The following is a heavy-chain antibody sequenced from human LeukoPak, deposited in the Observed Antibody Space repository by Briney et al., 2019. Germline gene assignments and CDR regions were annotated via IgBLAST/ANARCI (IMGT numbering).Heavy chain of an antibody. D-gene: IGHD1-7*01. Sequence: PGGSLRLSCAASGFTFSSYAMSWVRQAPGKWLEWVSAISGSGGSTYYADSVKGRFTISRDNSKNTLYLQMNSLRAEDTAVYYCAKGVRGNYGPFDYWGQGTLVTVSS. J-gene: IGHJ4*02. CDR1: GFTFSSYA. CDR2: ISGSGGST. V-gene: IGHV3-23*01. CDR3: AKGVRGNYGPFDY.